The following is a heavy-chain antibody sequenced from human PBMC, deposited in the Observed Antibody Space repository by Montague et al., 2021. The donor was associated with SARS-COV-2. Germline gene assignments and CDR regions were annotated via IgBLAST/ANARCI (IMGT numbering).Heavy chain of an antibody. D-gene: IGHD3/OR15-3a*01. J-gene: IGHJ4*02. CDR1: GGSFTTYY. V-gene: IGHV4-34*01. CDR2: INHGGTT. Sequence: SETLSLTCAVYGGSFTTYYWSWIRQPPGKGLEWIGEINHGGTTNFNPALKSRVTMSVDTSKNQFSLTLTSVTVADTAIYFCARNSFRARFLDWSFCFAFWGQGSVVTVSS. CDR3: ARNSFRARFLDWSFCFAF.